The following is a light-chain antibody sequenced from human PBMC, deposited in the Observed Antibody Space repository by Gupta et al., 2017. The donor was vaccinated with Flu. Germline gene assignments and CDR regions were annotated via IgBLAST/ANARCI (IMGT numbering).Light chain of an antibody. CDR3: AAWDDNLSAWL. CDR1: RSNIGVND. J-gene: IGLJ3*02. V-gene: IGLV1-47*01. CDR2: WSE. Sequence: QSVLTQPSSVTGTPGQRVAIPCSGQRSNIGVNDVCWFQQFPGTAPRLVIHWSEQRPSGVPDRFSGSKSGTSASLVVSGLRSEDEADYYFAAWDDNLSAWLFGGGTKLTVL.